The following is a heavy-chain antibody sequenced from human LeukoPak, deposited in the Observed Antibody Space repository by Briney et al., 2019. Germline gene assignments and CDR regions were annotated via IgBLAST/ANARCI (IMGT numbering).Heavy chain of an antibody. CDR1: GFIFSTNT. CDR3: AKGDSTSCCRGEVY. CDR2: ISGSGSNT. J-gene: IGHJ4*02. D-gene: IGHD2-2*01. Sequence: GGSLRLSCAAPGFIFSTNTMSWVRQAPGRGLEGVSVISGSGSNTYYADSVKGRFTISRDNSMNTLYLQMSSLKAEDTAVYYCAKGDSTSCCRGEVYWGQGTLVTVSS. V-gene: IGHV3-23*01.